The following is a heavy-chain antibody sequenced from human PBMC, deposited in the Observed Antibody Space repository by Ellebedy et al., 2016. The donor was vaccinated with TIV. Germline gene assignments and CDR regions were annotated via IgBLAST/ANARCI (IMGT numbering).Heavy chain of an antibody. J-gene: IGHJ4*02. CDR1: GLTFSSHA. V-gene: IGHV3-23*01. Sequence: PGGSLRLSCAASGLTFSSHAMSWVRQAPGKGLEWVSSISDSGANAYYADSVKGRFTISRDNSKDTLYLQVNSLRAEDTAVYYCARDWPHVEFWGQGTLVTVSS. CDR3: ARDWPHVEF. CDR2: ISDSGANA.